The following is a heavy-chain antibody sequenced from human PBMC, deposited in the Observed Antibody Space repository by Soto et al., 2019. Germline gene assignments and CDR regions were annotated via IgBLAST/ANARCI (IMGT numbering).Heavy chain of an antibody. D-gene: IGHD3-10*01. CDR3: ARGRYGEY. V-gene: IGHV1-18*01. J-gene: IGHJ4*02. CDR2: ISAHNGNT. CDR1: GYTFTSYG. Sequence: QAHLVQSGAEVKKPGASVKVSCKASGYTFTSYGITWVRQAPGQGLEWMGWISAHNGNTDYAQKLQGRVIVTRDTSASTAYMELRSLRPDDTAVYYCARGRYGEYWGQGALVSVSS.